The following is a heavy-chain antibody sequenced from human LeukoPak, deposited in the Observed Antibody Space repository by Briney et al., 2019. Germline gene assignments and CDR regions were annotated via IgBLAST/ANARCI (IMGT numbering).Heavy chain of an antibody. CDR2: ITGSGSRI. J-gene: IGHJ4*02. D-gene: IGHD6-13*01. V-gene: IGHV3-48*01. CDR1: GFTLSNYN. Sequence: PGGSLRLSCVASGFTLSNYNMNWVRQAPGKGLEWVSYITGSGSRIYYADSVKGRFTISRDNAKNSLYLQMNSLRAEDTAVYYCAREPTYSGSWHTNCDYWGQGTLVTVSS. CDR3: AREPTYSGSWHTNCDY.